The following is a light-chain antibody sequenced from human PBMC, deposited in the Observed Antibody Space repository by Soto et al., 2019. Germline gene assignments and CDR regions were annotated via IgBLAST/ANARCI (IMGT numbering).Light chain of an antibody. Sequence: DIQMTQSPSTLSASGXXRVTITCRASQRISSWLAWYQQKPGKAPKLLIYDASSLESGVPSRFSGSGSGTEFTLTISSLQPDDFATYYCQQYNSYWTFGQGTKVDI. CDR1: QRISSW. J-gene: IGKJ1*01. CDR2: DAS. CDR3: QQYNSYWT. V-gene: IGKV1-5*01.